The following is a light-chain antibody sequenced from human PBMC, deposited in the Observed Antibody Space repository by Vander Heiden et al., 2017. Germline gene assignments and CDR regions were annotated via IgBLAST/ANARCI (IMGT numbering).Light chain of an antibody. CDR3: MQHTHLPYT. CDR2: KVY. CDR1: QSLVHSSGSTY. J-gene: IGKJ2*01. V-gene: IGKV2-30*02. Sequence: DVVLTQSPVSLPVTLGQSASIACRSNQSLVHSSGSTYLNWFHQRPGQAPRRLIYKVYNRDSGVPDRFSGSGSGTDFTLKISRVEAEDAGNYYCMQHTHLPYTFGQGTNLEI.